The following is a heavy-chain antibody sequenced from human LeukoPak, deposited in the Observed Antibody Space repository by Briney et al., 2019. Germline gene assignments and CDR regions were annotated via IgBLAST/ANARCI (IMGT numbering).Heavy chain of an antibody. CDR1: GFTFSSYA. J-gene: IGHJ4*02. V-gene: IGHV3-23*01. CDR2: ISGSGGST. D-gene: IGHD6-13*01. Sequence: GGSLRLSCAASGFTFSSYAMSWVRQAPGKGLEWVSAISGSGGSTYYADSVKGRFTIPRDNAKNSLYLPMNSLRAEDTAVYYCARDIAAAGIDGGADYWGQGTLVTVSS. CDR3: ARDIAAAGIDGGADY.